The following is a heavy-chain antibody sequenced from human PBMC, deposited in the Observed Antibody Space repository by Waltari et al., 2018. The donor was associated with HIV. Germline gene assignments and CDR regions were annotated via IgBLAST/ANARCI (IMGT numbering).Heavy chain of an antibody. V-gene: IGHV3-72*01. CDR1: GLAFSDSH. D-gene: IGHD1-1*01. CDR3: TTSAIGNIFDN. CDR2: IRNKPSSYTT. J-gene: IGHJ4*02. Sequence: EVQLVESGGGLVQPGGSLRLSCAASGLAFSDSHMDWVRQAPGKRLEWVGRIRNKPSSYTTEYAASVKGRFSISRDDSRNSLYLQMNSLKTEDTAVYYCTTSAIGNIFDNWGQGTLVTVSS.